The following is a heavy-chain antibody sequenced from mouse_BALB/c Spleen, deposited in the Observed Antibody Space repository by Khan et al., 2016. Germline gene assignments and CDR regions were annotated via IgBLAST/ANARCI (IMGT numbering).Heavy chain of an antibody. V-gene: IGHV1-54*01. Sequence: QVQLQQSGAELVRPGTSVKVSCKASGYAFTNYLIEWIKQRPGQGLEWIGVINPGSGGTNYNEKFKDMATLTADKSSSTAYMQLSSLTSDDSAVDFCARSYYGYGFAYWGQGTLVTVSA. J-gene: IGHJ3*01. CDR3: ARSYYGYGFAY. CDR1: GYAFTNYL. CDR2: INPGSGGT. D-gene: IGHD1-2*01.